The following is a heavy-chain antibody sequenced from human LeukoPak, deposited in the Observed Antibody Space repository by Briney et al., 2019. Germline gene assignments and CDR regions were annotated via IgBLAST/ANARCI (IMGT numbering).Heavy chain of an antibody. V-gene: IGHV3-23*01. CDR1: GFTFSNYV. J-gene: IGHJ4*02. D-gene: IGHD3-10*01. CDR3: AKVFSGSFGF. Sequence: GGSLRLSCAASGFTFSNYVLTWVRQAPGKGLEWVSSIFGSGDGILYADSVRGRFTISRDNSKSTAYLQMSSLRADDTAFYYCAKVFSGSFGFGGQGTLVIVSS. CDR2: IFGSGDGI.